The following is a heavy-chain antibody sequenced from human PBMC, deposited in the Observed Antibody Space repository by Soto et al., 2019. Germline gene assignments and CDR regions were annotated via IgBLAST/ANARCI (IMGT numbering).Heavy chain of an antibody. CDR3: ARDPPSTLGSFDI. J-gene: IGHJ3*02. CDR2: VYYDGHNK. Sequence: ESGGGVVQPGRSQRLSCAASGFTFSMYGMHWVRQAPGKGLELMATVYYDGHNKYYADSVRGRFTISRDNSKNMVYLQMNSLRAEDTAVYYCARDPPSTLGSFDIWGRGTMVTVSS. D-gene: IGHD2-2*01. V-gene: IGHV3-33*01. CDR1: GFTFSMYG.